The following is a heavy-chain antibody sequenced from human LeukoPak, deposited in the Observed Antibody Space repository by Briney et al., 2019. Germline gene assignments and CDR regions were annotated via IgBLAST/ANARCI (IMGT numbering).Heavy chain of an antibody. CDR1: GFTFSNYW. J-gene: IGHJ4*02. V-gene: IGHV3-74*01. CDR3: AKDPYGGNEGY. D-gene: IGHD4-23*01. CDR2: INSDGGST. Sequence: GGSLRLSCAASGFTFSNYWMHWVRQAPGKGLVWVSRINSDGGSTSYADSVKGRFTISRDNAKNTLFLQMNSLRAEDTAVYYCAKDPYGGNEGYWGQGTLVTVSS.